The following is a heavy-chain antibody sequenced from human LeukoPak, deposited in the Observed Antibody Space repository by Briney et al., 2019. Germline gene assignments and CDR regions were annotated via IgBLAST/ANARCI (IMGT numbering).Heavy chain of an antibody. Sequence: GGSLRLSCAASGFTFSDYYMIWIRQAPGKGLECVSYIDKSGSPRYYADSVKGRFTISRDNAKNSLFLQMNSLRAEDSAVYYCARDMGWLQFNYWGQGILVTVSS. CDR3: ARDMGWLQFNY. D-gene: IGHD5-24*01. J-gene: IGHJ4*02. CDR1: GFTFSDYY. CDR2: IDKSGSPR. V-gene: IGHV3-11*01.